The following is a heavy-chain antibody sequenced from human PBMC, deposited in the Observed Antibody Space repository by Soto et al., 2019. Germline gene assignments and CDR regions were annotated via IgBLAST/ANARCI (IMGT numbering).Heavy chain of an antibody. D-gene: IGHD1-26*01. CDR2: INPSGGST. J-gene: IGHJ5*02. CDR3: ARGLSGSYQLNWFDP. CDR1: GYTFTSYY. Sequence: ASVKVSCKASGYTFTSYYMHWVRQAPGQGLEWMGIINPSGGSTSYAQKFQGRVTMTRDTSTSTVYMELSRLRSDDTAVYYCARGLSGSYQLNWFDPWGQGTLVTVSS. V-gene: IGHV1-46*01.